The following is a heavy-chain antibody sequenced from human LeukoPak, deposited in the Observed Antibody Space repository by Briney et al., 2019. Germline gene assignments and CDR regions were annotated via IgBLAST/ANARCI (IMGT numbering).Heavy chain of an antibody. CDR1: GGSISDYY. CDR2: IYASGST. Sequence: SETLSLTSTVSGGSISDYYWNWIRQPAGKGLEWIGRIYASGSTNYNPSLRSRVTISVDKSKNQFSLKLTSATAADTAVYYCARSYLGGTYYDWFDPWGQGTLVTVSS. CDR3: ARSYLGGTYYDWFDP. J-gene: IGHJ5*02. D-gene: IGHD1-26*01. V-gene: IGHV4-4*07.